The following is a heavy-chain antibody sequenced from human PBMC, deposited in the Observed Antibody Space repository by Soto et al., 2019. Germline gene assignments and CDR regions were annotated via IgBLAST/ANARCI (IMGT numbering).Heavy chain of an antibody. V-gene: IGHV5-51*01. J-gene: IGHJ4*02. CDR1: GYTFSNFW. D-gene: IGHD6-13*01. CDR3: ARSPRSSPYFDY. Sequence: GESLKISCQSSGYTFSNFWIGWVRQLPGKGLEWMGIIYPGDHETRYSPSFHGKVTISADRSINTAYLQWNSLEASDTAFYFCARSPRSSPYFDYWGQGALVTVLL. CDR2: IYPGDHET.